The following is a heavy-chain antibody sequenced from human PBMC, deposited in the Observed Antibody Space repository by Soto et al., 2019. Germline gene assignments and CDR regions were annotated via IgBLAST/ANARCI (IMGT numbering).Heavy chain of an antibody. J-gene: IGHJ6*02. V-gene: IGHV3-30*03. Sequence: GSLRLSCAASGFTFSSYGMHWVRQAPGKGLEWVAVISYDGSNKYYADSVKGRFTISRDNSKNTLYLQMNSLRAEDTAVYYCARGFYGFSAYFYYGMDVWGQGTTVTVSS. CDR3: ARGFYGFSAYFYYGMDV. D-gene: IGHD4-17*01. CDR1: GFTFSSYG. CDR2: ISYDGSNK.